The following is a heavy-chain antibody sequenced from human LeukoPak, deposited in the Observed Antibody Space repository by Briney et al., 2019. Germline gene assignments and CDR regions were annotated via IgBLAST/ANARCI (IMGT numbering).Heavy chain of an antibody. CDR1: GFTFSTYA. V-gene: IGHV3-64*01. J-gene: IGHJ4*02. CDR3: ARVGDNTAFDY. Sequence: GGSLRLSCSASGFTFSTYALHWVRQVPGKGLEYVSAISSIGGTTYYANSVKGRFTISRDNSKNTLYLQMGSLKPEDTAVYYCARVGDNTAFDYWGQGTLVTVSS. D-gene: IGHD2-21*01. CDR2: ISSIGGTT.